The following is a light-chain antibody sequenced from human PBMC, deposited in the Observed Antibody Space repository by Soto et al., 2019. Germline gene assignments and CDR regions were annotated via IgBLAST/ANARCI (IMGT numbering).Light chain of an antibody. CDR2: DAS. J-gene: IGKJ1*01. Sequence: EIVLTQSPGTLSLSPGERATLSCRASQSVSDRYLAWYQQTPGQAPRLLIYDASSRATGVPDRFSGSGSETDFTLTISRLEPEDVAVYYCQQYGSSPPWTFGQGTKVEIK. CDR1: QSVSDRY. V-gene: IGKV3-20*01. CDR3: QQYGSSPPWT.